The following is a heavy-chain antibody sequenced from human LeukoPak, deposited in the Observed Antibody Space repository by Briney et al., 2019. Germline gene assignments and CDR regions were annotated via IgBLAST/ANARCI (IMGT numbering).Heavy chain of an antibody. V-gene: IGHV3-53*01. D-gene: IGHD1-26*01. CDR3: ARDNTVGAFDI. CDR1: GFTFSDYY. J-gene: IGHJ3*02. Sequence: GGSLRLSCAASGFTFSDYYMSWIRQAPGKGLEWVSVIYSGGSTYYADSVKGRFTISRDNSKNTLYLQMNSLRAEDTAVYYCARDNTVGAFDIWGQGTMVTVSS. CDR2: IYSGGST.